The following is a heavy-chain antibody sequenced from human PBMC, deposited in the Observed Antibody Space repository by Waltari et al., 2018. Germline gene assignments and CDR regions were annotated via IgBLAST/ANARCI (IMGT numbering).Heavy chain of an antibody. Sequence: QVQLQQWGAGLLKPSETLSLTCAVYGGSFSGYYWSWIRQPPGKGLEWIGEINHSGSTNSNPSLKRRVTISVDTSKNQFSLKLSSVTAADTAVYYCARGYSYGSFDYWGQGTLVTVSS. CDR2: INHSGST. V-gene: IGHV4-34*01. CDR1: GGSFSGYY. D-gene: IGHD5-18*01. J-gene: IGHJ4*02. CDR3: ARGYSYGSFDY.